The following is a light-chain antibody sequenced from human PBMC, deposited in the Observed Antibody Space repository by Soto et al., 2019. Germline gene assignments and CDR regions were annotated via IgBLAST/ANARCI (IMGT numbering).Light chain of an antibody. V-gene: IGLV2-23*01. CDR1: SSDVGSHNL. Sequence: QSALTQPASVSGSPGQSITISCTGTSSDVGSHNLVSWYQQHPDRAPKLMIYEGSKRPSGVSNRLSGSKSGNTASLTISGLHAEDEADYFCCSYAGSSTYIFGSGTKVTVL. CDR2: EGS. CDR3: CSYAGSSTYI. J-gene: IGLJ1*01.